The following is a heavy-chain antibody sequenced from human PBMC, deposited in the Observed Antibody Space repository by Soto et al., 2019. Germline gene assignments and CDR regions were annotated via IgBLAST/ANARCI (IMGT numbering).Heavy chain of an antibody. V-gene: IGHV3-7*03. CDR2: IKGDGGNT. CDR3: ARDPVTED. J-gene: IGHJ4*02. Sequence: PGGSLRLSCAPSGFTLSDYYISWVRQAPGKGLEWVGNIKGDGGNTHYVVSVRGRFTMSRDNAENLIYLQMNNLRVEDTAMYYCARDPVTEDWGQGTQVTVSS. CDR1: GFTLSDYY.